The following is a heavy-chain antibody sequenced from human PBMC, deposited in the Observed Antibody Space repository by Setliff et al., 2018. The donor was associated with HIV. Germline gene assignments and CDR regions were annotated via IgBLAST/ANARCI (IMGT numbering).Heavy chain of an antibody. D-gene: IGHD3-22*01. CDR3: ARGGGYDRSGYYPFDY. CDR1: GVPTSASTYY. Sequence: PSETLSLTCTVSGVPTSASTYYWGWIRQPPGKGLDWIGYISYSGKTYYNPSLKSRVTISVDTSNNHFSLRLNSVTAADTAIYYCARGGGYDRSGYYPFDYWGQGTPVTVSS. CDR2: ISYSGKT. J-gene: IGHJ4*02. V-gene: IGHV4-39*02.